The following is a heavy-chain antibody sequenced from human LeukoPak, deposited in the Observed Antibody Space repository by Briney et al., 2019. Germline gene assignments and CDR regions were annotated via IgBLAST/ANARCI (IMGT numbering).Heavy chain of an antibody. CDR3: ARGTDYDSSGYYPTLHDY. J-gene: IGHJ4*02. CDR1: GYSISSGYY. V-gene: IGHV4-38-2*02. CDR2: IYHSWST. Sequence: SETLSLTCTVSGYSISSGYYWGWSRQPPGKGLEWIGSIYHSWSTYYDLSLKSRVTISVDTSKNQFSLKLSFVTAADTAVYYCARGTDYDSSGYYPTLHDYWGQGTLVTVSS. D-gene: IGHD3-22*01.